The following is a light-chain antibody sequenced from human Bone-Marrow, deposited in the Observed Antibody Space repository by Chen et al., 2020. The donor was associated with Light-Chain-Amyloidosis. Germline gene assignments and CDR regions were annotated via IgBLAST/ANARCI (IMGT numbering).Light chain of an antibody. CDR1: QGIYTW. V-gene: IGKV1-12*01. CDR2: STS. CDR3: QQSNSFPLT. Sequence: DIHLTQPPSSLSASVGDSVTSTCRASQGIYTWLAWYQQKPGSPPKLLIYSTSHLESEVPSRFSGRGSGTDFTLTITGLQPEDFATYFCQQSNSFPLTFGGGTKV. J-gene: IGKJ4*01.